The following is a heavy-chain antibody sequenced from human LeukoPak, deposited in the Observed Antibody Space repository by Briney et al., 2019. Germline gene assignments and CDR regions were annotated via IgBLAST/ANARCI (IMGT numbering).Heavy chain of an antibody. CDR3: ARVRIVGATTLDY. CDR1: GYTFTGYY. Sequence: ASVKVSCKASGYTFTGYYMHWVRQAPGQGLEWMGRINPNSGGTNYAQKFHGRVTMTRDTSISTAYMELSRLRSDDTAVYYCARVRIVGATTLDYWGQGTLVTVSS. CDR2: INPNSGGT. V-gene: IGHV1-2*06. J-gene: IGHJ4*02. D-gene: IGHD1-26*01.